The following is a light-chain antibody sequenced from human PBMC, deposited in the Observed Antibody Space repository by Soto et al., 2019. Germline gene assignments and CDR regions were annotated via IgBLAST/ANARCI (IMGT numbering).Light chain of an antibody. V-gene: IGKV3-11*01. Sequence: EVVLTQSPATLSLSPGERATLSCRASQSVRTSLVWYQQKPGQAPGLLIYDASKRATGVPARFSGSGSGTDFSLTISSLEPEDFAYYYCQQRSNGFTFGGGTKVEI. CDR3: QQRSNGFT. J-gene: IGKJ4*01. CDR2: DAS. CDR1: QSVRTS.